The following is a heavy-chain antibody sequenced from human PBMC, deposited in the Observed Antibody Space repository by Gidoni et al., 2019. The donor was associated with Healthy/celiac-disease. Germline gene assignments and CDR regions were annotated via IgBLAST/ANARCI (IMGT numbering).Heavy chain of an antibody. J-gene: IGHJ6*02. CDR1: GYTFTGYY. Sequence: QVQLVQSGAEVKKPGASVMVSCKASGYTFTGYYMHWVRQAPGQGLEWMGRINPNSGGTNYAQKFQGRVTMTRDTAISTAYMELSRLRSDDTAVYYCARVPWPKGNGMDVWGQGTTVTVSS. CDR3: ARVPWPKGNGMDV. V-gene: IGHV1-2*06. CDR2: INPNSGGT.